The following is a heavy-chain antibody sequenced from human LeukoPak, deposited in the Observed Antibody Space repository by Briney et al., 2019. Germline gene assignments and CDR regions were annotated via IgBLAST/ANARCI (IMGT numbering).Heavy chain of an antibody. D-gene: IGHD3-22*01. V-gene: IGHV3-7*01. J-gene: IGHJ4*02. CDR3: AREIESIGDYYDSSGYYLTDY. CDR1: GFTFSSYW. CDR2: IKQDGSEK. Sequence: GGSLRLSCAASGFTFSSYWMSWVRQAPGKGLEWVANIKQDGSEKYYVDSVKGRFTISRDNAKNSLYLQMNSLRAEDTAVYYCAREIESIGDYYDSSGYYLTDYWGQGTLVTVSS.